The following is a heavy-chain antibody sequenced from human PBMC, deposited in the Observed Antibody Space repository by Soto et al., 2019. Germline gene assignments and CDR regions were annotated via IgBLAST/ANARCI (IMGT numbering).Heavy chain of an antibody. V-gene: IGHV4-59*01. CDR3: ARDRYNWNDVGAFDI. J-gene: IGHJ3*02. CDR1: GGSISDYY. D-gene: IGHD1-1*01. CDR2: ISYSGST. Sequence: ETLSLTCTVSGGSISDYYWSWIRQPPGKGLEWIGYISYSGSTNYKPSLKSRVTISLDTSKKQFSLKLSSVTAADMAVYYCARDRYNWNDVGAFDIWGQGTMVTVSS.